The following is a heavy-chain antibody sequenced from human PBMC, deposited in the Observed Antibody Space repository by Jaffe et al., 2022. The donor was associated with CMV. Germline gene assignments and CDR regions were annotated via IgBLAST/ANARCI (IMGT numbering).Heavy chain of an antibody. V-gene: IGHV3-48*02. D-gene: IGHD3-3*02. CDR3: ATDIFGVTFRDY. CDR2: ISASGSPI. J-gene: IGHJ4*02. CDR1: GFTFSAFG. Sequence: EVQLVESGGGLVRPGGSLRLSCAASGFTFSAFGMNWVRQAPGKGLEWISYISASGSPIYYSDSVKGRFTISRDNAKNSLVLHMNSLRDEDTAVYYCATDIFGVTFRDYWGQGTLVTVSS.